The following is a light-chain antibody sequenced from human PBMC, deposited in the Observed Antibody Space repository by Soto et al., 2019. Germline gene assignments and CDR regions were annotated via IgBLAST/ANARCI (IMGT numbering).Light chain of an antibody. CDR1: QSIDTN. V-gene: IGKV3-11*01. CDR2: DAS. Sequence: EIVLTQSPVTLSLSPGEGATLSCKASQSIDTNLGWYQQKPGQAPRLRIYDASLRATGIPARFTGSGSGPDFTLTISSLEPEAFAVYYCQQRGKWPRSWAFGQGTKVEVK. J-gene: IGKJ1*01. CDR3: QQRGKWPRSWA.